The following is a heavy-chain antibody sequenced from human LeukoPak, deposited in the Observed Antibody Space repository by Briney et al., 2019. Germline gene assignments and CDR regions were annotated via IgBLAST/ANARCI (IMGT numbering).Heavy chain of an antibody. CDR2: ISGSGDNT. V-gene: IGHV3-23*01. CDR1: GFSFSSYA. Sequence: QAGGSLRLSCAASGFSFSSYAMSWVRQAPGKGLEWVSSISGSGDNTYYAESVKGRFTISRDNSKSTLFLQMNSLRAEDTAVFYCAKRSGYTTGWFFDFWGQGTLVTVSS. D-gene: IGHD6-19*01. CDR3: AKRSGYTTGWFFDF. J-gene: IGHJ4*02.